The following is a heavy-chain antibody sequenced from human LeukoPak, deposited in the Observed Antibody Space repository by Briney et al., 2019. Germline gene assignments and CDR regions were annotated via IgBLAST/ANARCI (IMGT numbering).Heavy chain of an antibody. CDR2: ITHSGST. CDR1: GGSFSGYS. Sequence: PSETLSLTCAVYGGSFSGYSWTWIRQPPGKGLEWIGEITHSGSTNYNPSLKSRVTISVDTPKNQFSLKLTSVTAADTAVCYCARGAPGYWGQGTLVTVSS. J-gene: IGHJ4*02. V-gene: IGHV4-34*01. CDR3: ARGAPGY.